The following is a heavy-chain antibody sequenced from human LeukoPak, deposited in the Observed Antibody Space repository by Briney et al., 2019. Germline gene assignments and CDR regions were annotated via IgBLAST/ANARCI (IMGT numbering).Heavy chain of an antibody. V-gene: IGHV3-7*01. J-gene: IGHJ4*02. CDR3: ARGPNSNWSGLDF. CDR1: GFTFSSNW. Sequence: PGGSLRLYCAASGFTFSSNWMSWVRQAQGQGLEGGTNIKKGGSEKYYVDSVKGRFTPSRDNAKNTLYLQVNNLRAEDTAVYYCARGPNSNWSGLDFWGQGTLLTVSS. CDR2: IKKGGSEK. D-gene: IGHD6-6*01.